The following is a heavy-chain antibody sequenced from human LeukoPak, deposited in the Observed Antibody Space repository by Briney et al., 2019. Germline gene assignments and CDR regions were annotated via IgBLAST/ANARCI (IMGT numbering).Heavy chain of an antibody. CDR1: SGSISNYD. CDR3: ARISSSNWYNERGAFDV. J-gene: IGHJ3*01. CDR2: IYTSGST. Sequence: SETLSLTCTVSSGSISNYDWSWIRQPAGKGLEWIGRIYTSGSTNYNPSLKSRVTMSVDTSKKQFSLKLSSVTAADTAVYYCARISSSNWYNERGAFDVWGQGTMVTVSS. V-gene: IGHV4-4*07. D-gene: IGHD6-13*01.